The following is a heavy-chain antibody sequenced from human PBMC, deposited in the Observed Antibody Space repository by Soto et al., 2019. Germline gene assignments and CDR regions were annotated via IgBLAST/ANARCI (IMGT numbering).Heavy chain of an antibody. D-gene: IGHD3-22*01. J-gene: IGHJ4*02. Sequence: KPSETLSLTCTVSGGSISSGGYYWSWIRQHPGKGLEWVGYIYYSGSTYYNPSLKSRVTISVDTSKNQFSLKLSSVTAADTAVYYCASSDSSGYQGHYYFDYWGQGTLVTVSS. CDR1: GGSISSGGYY. CDR2: IYYSGST. V-gene: IGHV4-31*03. CDR3: ASSDSSGYQGHYYFDY.